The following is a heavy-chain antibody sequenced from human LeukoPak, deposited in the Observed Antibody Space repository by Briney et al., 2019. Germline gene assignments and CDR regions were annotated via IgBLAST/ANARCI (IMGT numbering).Heavy chain of an antibody. Sequence: GASVKLSCTASGYTFTSYHINWVRQSPGQGLGWMGWINPYGGAANYAQKFQGRVTMTRDTSISTTYMELSRLKSDDTAIYYCANHPPSYCSGRNCYYAYYFHMDVWGKGTTVFVSS. CDR2: INPYGGAA. D-gene: IGHD2-15*01. V-gene: IGHV1-2*02. CDR3: ANHPPSYCSGRNCYYAYYFHMDV. J-gene: IGHJ6*03. CDR1: GYTFTSYH.